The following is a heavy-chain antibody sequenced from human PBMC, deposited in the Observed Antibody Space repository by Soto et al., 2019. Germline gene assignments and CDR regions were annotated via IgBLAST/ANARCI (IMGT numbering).Heavy chain of an antibody. D-gene: IGHD6-19*01. J-gene: IGHJ6*02. CDR2: IIPIFGTA. CDR1: RVAFSKFI. Sequence: QAQLEQSGGEVKKPGSSVKVSCKASRVAFSKFIVTWVRQAPGLGLEWVGGIIPIFGTANYAQKFQGRVTITADESIRKSYKEVNNLRADDSAVYYFAKVRYSSPMGYYYGMDVWGQGTTVTVSS. V-gene: IGHV1-69*01. CDR3: AKVRYSSPMGYYYGMDV.